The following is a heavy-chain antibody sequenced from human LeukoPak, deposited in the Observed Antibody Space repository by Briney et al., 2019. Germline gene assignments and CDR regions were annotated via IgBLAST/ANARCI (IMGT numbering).Heavy chain of an antibody. CDR3: ARGLDGFKYRSYFVS. V-gene: IGHV3-30*03. Sequence: GGSLRLSCVASGFTFSNYAMHWVRQAPGKGLEWVAVISDDGSNNYYADSVKGRFTISRDNSKNTLFLQVKSLRVDDTAIYYCARGLDGFKYRSYFVSWGQGTLVTVSS. D-gene: IGHD5-24*01. J-gene: IGHJ4*02. CDR1: GFTFSNYA. CDR2: ISDDGSNN.